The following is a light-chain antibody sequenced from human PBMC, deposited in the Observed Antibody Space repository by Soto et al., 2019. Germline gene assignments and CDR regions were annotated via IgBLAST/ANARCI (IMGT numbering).Light chain of an antibody. CDR2: AAS. V-gene: IGKV1-8*01. Sequence: AIRMTQSASSLSASTGDRVTITCRASQGISSYLAWYQQKPGKAPKLLIYAASTLQSGVPSRFSGSGSGTDFTLTISCLQSEDFATYYCQQYSSYPWTFGQGTKVDIK. CDR3: QQYSSYPWT. J-gene: IGKJ1*01. CDR1: QGISSY.